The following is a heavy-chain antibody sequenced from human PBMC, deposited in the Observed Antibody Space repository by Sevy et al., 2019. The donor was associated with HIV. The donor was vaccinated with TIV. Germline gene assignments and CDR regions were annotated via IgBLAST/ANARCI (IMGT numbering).Heavy chain of an antibody. J-gene: IGHJ4*02. CDR1: GFTVNDKY. V-gene: IGHV3-66*02. CDR3: VSLLLSYRSGWSYFDY. D-gene: IGHD6-19*01. CDR2: IFSSGST. Sequence: GGSLRLSCAISGFTVNDKYIIWVRQAPGKGLEWVSVIFSSGSTYYADSAKGRVTISRDNSKNTLDLQMNSVRAEDTAVYYCVSLLLSYRSGWSYFDYWGQGTLVTVSS.